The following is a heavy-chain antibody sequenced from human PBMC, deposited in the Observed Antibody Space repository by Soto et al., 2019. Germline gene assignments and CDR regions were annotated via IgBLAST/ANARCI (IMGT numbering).Heavy chain of an antibody. CDR3: ASVIVG. D-gene: IGHD1-26*01. CDR1: GFIFSSYW. CDR2: INSDGSTT. Sequence: EVQLVESGGGLVQPGGSLRLSCAASGFIFSSYWMHWVRQAPGKGLVWLSRINSDGSTTSYADSVKGRFTISRDNAKNTLYLQMNSLRAEDTAVHYCASVIVGWGQGTLVTVSS. V-gene: IGHV3-74*01. J-gene: IGHJ4*02.